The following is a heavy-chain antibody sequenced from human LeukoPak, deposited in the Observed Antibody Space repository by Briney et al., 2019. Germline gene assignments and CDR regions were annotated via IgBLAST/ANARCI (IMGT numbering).Heavy chain of an antibody. Sequence: GGSLRLSCAASGFTFSSYSMNWVRQSPGKGLEWVSYISSSSSTIYYADSVKGRFTISRDNARNSLYLQMNSLRAEDTAVYYCARDRSVAAAGAFDIWGQGTMATVSS. J-gene: IGHJ3*02. CDR2: ISSSSSTI. V-gene: IGHV3-48*01. CDR1: GFTFSSYS. CDR3: ARDRSVAAAGAFDI. D-gene: IGHD6-13*01.